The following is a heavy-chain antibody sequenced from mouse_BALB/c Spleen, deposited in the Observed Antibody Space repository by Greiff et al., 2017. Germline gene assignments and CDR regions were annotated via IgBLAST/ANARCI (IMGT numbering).Heavy chain of an antibody. V-gene: IGHV5-9-3*01. J-gene: IGHJ4*01. Sequence: EVQLVESGGGLVKPGGSLKLSCAASGFTFSSYAMSWVRQTPEKRLEWVATISSGGSYTYYPDSVKGRFTISRDNAKNTLYLQMSSLRSEDTAMYYCARQAGDYDLDYWGQGTSVTVSS. CDR1: GFTFSSYA. D-gene: IGHD2-4*01. CDR2: ISSGGSYT. CDR3: ARQAGDYDLDY.